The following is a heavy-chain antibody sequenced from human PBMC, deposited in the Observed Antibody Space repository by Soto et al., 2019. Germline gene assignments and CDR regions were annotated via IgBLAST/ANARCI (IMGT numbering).Heavy chain of an antibody. CDR3: ASGLGSEMVTIFDY. Sequence: QVQLVQSGAEVKKPGSSVKVSCKASGGTFSSYAISWVRQAPGQGLEWMGGIIPIFGTANYAQKFQGRVTITADKSTSTAYRELSSLRSEDTAVYYCASGLGSEMVTIFDYWGQGTLVTVSS. CDR1: GGTFSSYA. V-gene: IGHV1-69*06. CDR2: IIPIFGTA. D-gene: IGHD5-18*01. J-gene: IGHJ4*02.